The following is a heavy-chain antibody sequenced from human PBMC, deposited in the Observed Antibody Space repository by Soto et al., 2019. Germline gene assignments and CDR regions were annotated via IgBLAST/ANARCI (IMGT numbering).Heavy chain of an antibody. CDR1: GGSISSYY. D-gene: IGHD6-13*01. V-gene: IGHV4-59*01. CDR3: ASVSRAAAAGNYYFDY. Sequence: SETLSLTCTVSGGSISSYYWSWIRQPPGKGLEWIGYIYYSGSTNYNPSLKSRVTISVDTSKNQFSLKLSSVTAADTAVYYCASVSRAAAAGNYYFDYWGQGTLVTVSS. CDR2: IYYSGST. J-gene: IGHJ4*02.